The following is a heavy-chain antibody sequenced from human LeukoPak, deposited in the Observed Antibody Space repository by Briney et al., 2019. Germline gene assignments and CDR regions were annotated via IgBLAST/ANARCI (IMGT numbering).Heavy chain of an antibody. CDR3: ASAPEVWAFDI. CDR1: GGSISSGDYY. Sequence: SETLSLTCTVSGGSISSGDYYWSWIRQPPGKGLEWIGYIYYSGSTYYNPSLKSRVTISVDTSKNQFSLKLSSVTAADTAVYYCASAPEVWAFDIWGQGTMVTVSS. CDR2: IYYSGST. V-gene: IGHV4-30-4*08. J-gene: IGHJ3*02.